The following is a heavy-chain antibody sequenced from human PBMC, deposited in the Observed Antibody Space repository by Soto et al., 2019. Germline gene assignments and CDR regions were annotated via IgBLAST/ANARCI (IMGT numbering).Heavy chain of an antibody. D-gene: IGHD6-13*01. J-gene: IGHJ5*02. CDR1: GGSISSTIYY. Sequence: QLQLQESGPGLVKPSETLSLTCAVSGGSISSTIYYWGWIRQPPGKGLEWIGSIYYSGTTYYNPSLKSRVTISVDTSKTLFSLKLSSVTAADTAVYYCTTWYSSSPYNYFDPWGQGTLVTVSS. V-gene: IGHV4-39*01. CDR2: IYYSGTT. CDR3: TTWYSSSPYNYFDP.